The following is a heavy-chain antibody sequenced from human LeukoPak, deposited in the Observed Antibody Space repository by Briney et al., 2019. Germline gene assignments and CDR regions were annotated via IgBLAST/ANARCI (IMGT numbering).Heavy chain of an antibody. CDR1: GDSITSYY. V-gene: IGHV4-59*12. CDR2: IYYSGST. Sequence: SETLSLTCTVSGDSITSYYWNWIRQPPGKGLEWIGYIYYSGSTYYNPSLKSRVTISVDTSKNQFSLKLSSVTAADTAVYYCARDGPPFYWGQGTLVTVSS. CDR3: ARDGPPFY. J-gene: IGHJ4*02.